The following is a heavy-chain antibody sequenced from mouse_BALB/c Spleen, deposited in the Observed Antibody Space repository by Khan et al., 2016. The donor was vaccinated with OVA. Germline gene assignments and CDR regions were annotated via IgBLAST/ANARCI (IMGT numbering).Heavy chain of an antibody. CDR1: GFTFSSFG. Sequence: VQLKQSGGDLVQPGGSRKLSCAASGFTFSSFGMHWVRQAPEKGLEWVAYINSGSTTIYYADPVKGRFTISRDNPKNTLFLQMTSLRSEDTAMYYCARGNWAYWGQGTTLTVSS. J-gene: IGHJ2*01. V-gene: IGHV5-17*02. CDR2: INSGSTTI. D-gene: IGHD4-1*01. CDR3: ARGNWAY.